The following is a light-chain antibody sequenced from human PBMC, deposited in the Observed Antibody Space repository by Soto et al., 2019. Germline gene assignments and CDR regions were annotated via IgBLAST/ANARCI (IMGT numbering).Light chain of an antibody. J-gene: IGKJ4*01. CDR3: HQYGSYPLT. CDR1: QSVRSNY. Sequence: EIVLTQSPDTLSLSPGERATLSCRASQSVRSNYLAWYQQKPGQAPRLLIYDASSRATGITDRWSSSGSGTDFTLTTSRMQAEEYAVYYCHQYGSYPLTFGGGTKVEIK. CDR2: DAS. V-gene: IGKV3-20*01.